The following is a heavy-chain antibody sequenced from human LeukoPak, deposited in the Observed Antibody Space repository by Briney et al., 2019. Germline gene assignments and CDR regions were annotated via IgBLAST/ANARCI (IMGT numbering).Heavy chain of an antibody. CDR1: GFTFSSYS. V-gene: IGHV3-21*01. CDR3: ARDHWNEPFDY. Sequence: PGGSLRLSCAASGFTFSSYSMNWVRQAPGKGLEWASSISSSSSYIYYADSVKGRFTISRDNAKNSLYLQMNSLRAEDTAVYYCARDHWNEPFDYWGQGTLVTVSS. CDR2: ISSSSSYI. D-gene: IGHD1-1*01. J-gene: IGHJ4*02.